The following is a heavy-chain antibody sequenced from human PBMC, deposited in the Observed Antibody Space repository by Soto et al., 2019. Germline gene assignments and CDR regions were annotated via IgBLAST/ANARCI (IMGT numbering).Heavy chain of an antibody. V-gene: IGHV1-69*02. Sequence: QVQLVQSGAEVKKPGSSVKVSCKASGGTFSRYTISWVRQAPGQGLEWMGRIIPILNIPNYAQNFQGRVTITADKSTSKACMELSSLRSDDTAVYYCASHFTGVLVLGASPPGGDNYGWDVWGQGTTVTVSS. CDR1: GGTFSRYT. J-gene: IGHJ6*02. CDR3: ASHFTGVLVLGASPPGGDNYGWDV. D-gene: IGHD2-15*01. CDR2: IIPILNIP.